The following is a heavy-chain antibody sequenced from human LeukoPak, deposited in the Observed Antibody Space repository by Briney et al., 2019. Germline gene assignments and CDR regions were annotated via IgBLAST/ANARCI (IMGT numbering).Heavy chain of an antibody. CDR1: GYTLTSYY. D-gene: IGHD3-3*01. CDR3: AREAIFGVVREYYFDL. J-gene: IGHJ4*02. Sequence: ASVKVSCKASGYTLTSYYMHWVRQAPGQGLEWMGIINPSGGSTSYAQKFQGRVTLTRDTSTTTVYMEVNSLRSDDTAVYYCAREAIFGVVREYYFDLWGQGTLVTVS. V-gene: IGHV1-46*01. CDR2: INPSGGST.